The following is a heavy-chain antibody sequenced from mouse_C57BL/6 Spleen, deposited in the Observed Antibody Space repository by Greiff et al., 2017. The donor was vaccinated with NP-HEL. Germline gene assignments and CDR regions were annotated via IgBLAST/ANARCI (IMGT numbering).Heavy chain of an antibody. J-gene: IGHJ4*01. CDR3: ARSGYAMDN. Sequence: VQLQQSGAELAKPGASVKLSCKASGYTFTSYWMHWVKQRPGQGLEWIGYINPSSGYTKYNQKFKDKATLTAEKSSSTAYMQLSSLTYEDSAVYYCARSGYAMDNWGQGTSVTVAS. CDR2: INPSSGYT. V-gene: IGHV1-7*01. CDR1: GYTFTSYW.